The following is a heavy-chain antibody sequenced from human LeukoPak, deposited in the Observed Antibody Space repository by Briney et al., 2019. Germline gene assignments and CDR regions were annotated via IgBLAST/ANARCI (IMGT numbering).Heavy chain of an antibody. CDR2: TYYRSKWYF. Sequence: SQTLSLTCAIAGDSVSSKNPAWNWIRQYPSRGLEWLGRTYYRSKWYFDYAVSVEGRITIKPDTSKNQFSLQLNSVTPEDAAVYYCARSMSNGGFRLDYWGQGSLVTVSS. V-gene: IGHV6-1*01. CDR1: GDSVSSKNPA. D-gene: IGHD4-11*01. CDR3: ARSMSNGGFRLDY. J-gene: IGHJ4*02.